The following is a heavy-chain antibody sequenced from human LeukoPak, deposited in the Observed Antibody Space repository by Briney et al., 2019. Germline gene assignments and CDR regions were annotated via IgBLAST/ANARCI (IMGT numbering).Heavy chain of an antibody. V-gene: IGHV3-15*01. CDR3: TTDPLGSSSWYVD. CDR1: GITFSNAW. CDR2: IKSTTDGGTT. Sequence: SGGSLRLSCAASGITFSNAWMSWVRQAPGKGLEWVGRIKSTTDGGTTDYAAPVKGRFTISRDDSKNTLYLQMNSLKTEDTAVYYCTTDPLGSSSWYVDWGQGTLVTVSS. J-gene: IGHJ4*02. D-gene: IGHD6-13*01.